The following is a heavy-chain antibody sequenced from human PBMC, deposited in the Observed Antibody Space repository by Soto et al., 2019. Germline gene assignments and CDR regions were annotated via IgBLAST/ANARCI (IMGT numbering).Heavy chain of an antibody. CDR3: ARHLDYYYYMDV. J-gene: IGHJ6*03. CDR1: GYTLTELS. Sequence: ASVKVSCKVSGYTLTELSMHWVRQAPGKGLEWMGGFDPEDGETIYAQKFQGRVTMTEDTSTSPAYMELSSLTSEDTAVYYCARHLDYYYYMDVWGKGTTVTVSS. V-gene: IGHV1-24*01. CDR2: FDPEDGET.